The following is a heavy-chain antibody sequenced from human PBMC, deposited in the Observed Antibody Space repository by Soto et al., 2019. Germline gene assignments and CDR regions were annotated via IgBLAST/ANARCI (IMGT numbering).Heavy chain of an antibody. CDR3: ARDRTGYGDFDY. Sequence: PSETLSLTCTVSGGSISSYYWSWIRQPPGKGLEWIGYIYYSGRTNYNPSLKSRVTISVDTSKNQFSLKLSSVTAADTAVYYCARDRTGYGDFDYWGQGTLVTVSS. D-gene: IGHD5-18*01. V-gene: IGHV4-59*01. CDR1: GGSISSYY. CDR2: IYYSGRT. J-gene: IGHJ4*02.